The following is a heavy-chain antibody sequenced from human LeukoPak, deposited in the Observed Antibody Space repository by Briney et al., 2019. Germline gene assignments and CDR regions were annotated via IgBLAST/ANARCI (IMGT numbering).Heavy chain of an antibody. V-gene: IGHV3-23*01. D-gene: IGHD3-3*01. J-gene: IGHJ4*02. CDR2: ISGSGGST. CDR3: ARRKIFGVVIYYFDY. Sequence: PGGSLRLSCAASGFTFSSYAMSWVRQAPGKGLEWVSAISGSGGSTYYADSVKGRFTISRDNSKNTLYLQMNSLRAEDTAVYYCARRKIFGVVIYYFDYWGQGTLVTVSS. CDR1: GFTFSSYA.